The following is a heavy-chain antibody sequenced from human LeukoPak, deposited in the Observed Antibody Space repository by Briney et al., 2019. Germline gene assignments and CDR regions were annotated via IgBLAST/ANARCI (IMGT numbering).Heavy chain of an antibody. CDR1: GDSIRNYY. Sequence: PSETLSLTCTVSGDSIRNYYWTWIRQPPGKGLEWIGYIYYTGITTYNPSLKSRVTISVDTSKNQFSLKLSSVTAADTAVYYCARAGDYYDSSGHNAFDIWGQGTMVTVSS. CDR2: IYYTGIT. V-gene: IGHV4-59*01. CDR3: ARAGDYYDSSGHNAFDI. J-gene: IGHJ3*02. D-gene: IGHD3-22*01.